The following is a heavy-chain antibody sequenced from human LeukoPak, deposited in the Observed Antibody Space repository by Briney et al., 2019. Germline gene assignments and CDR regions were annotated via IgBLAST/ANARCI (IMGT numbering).Heavy chain of an antibody. CDR2: ISGSGGST. Sequence: VGAPRLSRAPSVVTLSRSTMSWVSEGPGGRVGRVSAISGSGGSTYYADSVKGRFTISRDNSKNTLYLQMNSLRAEDTAVCYCAKDTDYGDSQFDYWGQGTLVTVSS. D-gene: IGHD4-17*01. J-gene: IGHJ4*02. CDR3: AKDTDYGDSQFDY. V-gene: IGHV3-23*01. CDR1: VVTLSRST.